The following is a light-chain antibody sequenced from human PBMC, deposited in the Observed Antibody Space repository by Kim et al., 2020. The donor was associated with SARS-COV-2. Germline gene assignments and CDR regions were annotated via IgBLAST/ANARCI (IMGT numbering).Light chain of an antibody. Sequence: SSELTQDPAVSVALGQTVRITCQGDSLRTYYASWYQQKPGQAPILVIYGKNNRPSGIRDRFYGSSAGNTASLTVTGAQAVDEDDYYCNSRDNSGDHVVFG. V-gene: IGLV3-19*01. CDR2: GKN. J-gene: IGLJ3*02. CDR3: NSRDNSGDHVV. CDR1: SLRTYY.